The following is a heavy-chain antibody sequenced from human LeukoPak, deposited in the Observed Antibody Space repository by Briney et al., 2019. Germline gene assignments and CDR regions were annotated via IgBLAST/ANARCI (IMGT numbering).Heavy chain of an antibody. CDR1: GFTVSNNY. Sequence: PGGSLRLSCAASGFTVSNNYMSWVRQAPGKGLEWVSVIYSGGSTYYADSVKGRFTISRDNSKNTLYLQMNSLRAEDTAVYYCARSLGGAVTTEAFDYWGQGTLVTVSS. V-gene: IGHV3-53*01. CDR3: ARSLGGAVTTEAFDY. CDR2: IYSGGST. D-gene: IGHD4-17*01. J-gene: IGHJ4*02.